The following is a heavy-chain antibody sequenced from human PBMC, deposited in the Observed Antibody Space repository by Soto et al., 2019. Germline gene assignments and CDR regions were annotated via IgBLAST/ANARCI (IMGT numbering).Heavy chain of an antibody. Sequence: HPGGSLRLSCAASGFTFSTYWMDWVRQTPGKGLEWVANISQDGSEKNYVDSVKGRFTIYRDNAKNSLYLQMSSLTAEASALYYCSRSLNSWGQGTLVTVSS. CDR1: GFTFSTYW. J-gene: IGHJ4*02. CDR3: SRSLNS. CDR2: ISQDGSEK. V-gene: IGHV3-7*01.